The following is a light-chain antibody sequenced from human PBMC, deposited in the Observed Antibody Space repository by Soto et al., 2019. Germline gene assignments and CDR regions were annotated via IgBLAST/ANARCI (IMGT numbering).Light chain of an antibody. CDR1: SSDVGSYNR. J-gene: IGLJ3*02. CDR2: EVS. CDR3: CAYAGSSTWV. V-gene: IGLV2-18*02. Sequence: QSALTQPPSVSGSPGQSVTISCTGTSSDVGSYNRVSWYQQPPGTAPKLMIYEVSNRPSGVSNRFSGSKSGNTASLTISGLQAEDVADYYCCAYAGSSTWVFGGGTKLTVL.